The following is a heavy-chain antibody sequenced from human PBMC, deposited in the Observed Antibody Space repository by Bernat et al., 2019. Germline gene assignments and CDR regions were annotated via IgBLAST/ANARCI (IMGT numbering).Heavy chain of an antibody. Sequence: QVQLVESGGGVVQPGRSLRLSCAAPGFTFSSYGMHWVRQAPGKGLEWVAVISYDGSNKYYADSVKGRFTISRDNSKNTLYLQMNSLRAEDTAVYYCAKDPGYSGYDWSDYWGQGTLVTVSS. CDR1: GFTFSSYG. CDR2: ISYDGSNK. D-gene: IGHD5-12*01. CDR3: AKDPGYSGYDWSDY. V-gene: IGHV3-30*18. J-gene: IGHJ4*02.